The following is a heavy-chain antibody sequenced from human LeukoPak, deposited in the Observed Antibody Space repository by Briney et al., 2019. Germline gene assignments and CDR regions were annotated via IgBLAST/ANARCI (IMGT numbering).Heavy chain of an antibody. CDR1: GGSISGHY. D-gene: IGHD2-2*01. CDR2: IYYSGST. J-gene: IGHJ4*02. V-gene: IGHV4-59*11. CDR3: ARGDVVVPAAMLIFDY. Sequence: SETLSLTCTVSGGSISGHYWSWIRQPPGKGLEWIGYIYYSGSTNYNPSLKSRVTISVDTSKNQFSLKLSSVTAADTAVYYCARGDVVVPAAMLIFDYWGQGTLVTVSS.